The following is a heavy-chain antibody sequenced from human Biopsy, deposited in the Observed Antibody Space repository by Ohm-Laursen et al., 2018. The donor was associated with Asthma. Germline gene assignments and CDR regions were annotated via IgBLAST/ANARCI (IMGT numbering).Heavy chain of an antibody. J-gene: IGHJ6*02. V-gene: IGHV1-69*01. D-gene: IGHD5-12*01. Sequence: SSVKVSCKASGDSFSNYAVSWVRQAPGQGLEWMGGLIPVLGTPDHAQMFEGRVTITADESTSTAYMELSSLSSEDTAVYYCARGYSGSDRIVYYYSGLEVWGQGTTVTVSS. CDR2: LIPVLGTP. CDR3: ARGYSGSDRIVYYYSGLEV. CDR1: GDSFSNYA.